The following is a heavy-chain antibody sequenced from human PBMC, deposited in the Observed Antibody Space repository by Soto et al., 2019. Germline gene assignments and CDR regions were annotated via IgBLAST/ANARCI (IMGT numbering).Heavy chain of an antibody. Sequence: PSETLSLTCAVSGGSISSGGYSWSWIRQPPGKGLEWIGYIYHSGSTYYNPSLKSRVTISVDRSKNQFSLKLSSVTAADTAVYYCAREVTHYDILTGKDYYYGMDVWGQGTTVTVSS. V-gene: IGHV4-30-2*01. D-gene: IGHD3-9*01. CDR3: AREVTHYDILTGKDYYYGMDV. CDR1: GGSISSGGYS. J-gene: IGHJ6*02. CDR2: IYHSGST.